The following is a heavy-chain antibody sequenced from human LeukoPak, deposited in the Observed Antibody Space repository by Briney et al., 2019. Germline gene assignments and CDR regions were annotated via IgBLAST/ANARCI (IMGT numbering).Heavy chain of an antibody. Sequence: PGGSLRLSCAGSGFIFSDYYIDWVRQAPGKGLEWVSAISGSGGSTYYADSVKGRFTISRDNSKNTLYLQMNSLRAEDTAVYYCAKAGSGYYYYGSGSYYKDYYYMDVWGKGTTVTVSS. CDR1: GFIFSDYY. J-gene: IGHJ6*03. V-gene: IGHV3-23*01. CDR2: ISGSGGST. D-gene: IGHD3-10*01. CDR3: AKAGSGYYYYGSGSYYKDYYYMDV.